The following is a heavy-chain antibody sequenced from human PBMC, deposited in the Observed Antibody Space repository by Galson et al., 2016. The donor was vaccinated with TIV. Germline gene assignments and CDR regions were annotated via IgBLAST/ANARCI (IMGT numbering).Heavy chain of an antibody. CDR1: GGPFSSYA. Sequence: SVKVSCKASGGPFSSYATTWVRQAPGQGLEWVGRIIPIFRTTNYAQRFQGRVTITADEFTGAAYMGLNSLRSDDTAVYFCAKESGYNSGYITDWGQGTLVTVSS. D-gene: IGHD5-18*01. CDR2: IIPIFRTT. V-gene: IGHV1-69*13. CDR3: AKESGYNSGYITD. J-gene: IGHJ1*01.